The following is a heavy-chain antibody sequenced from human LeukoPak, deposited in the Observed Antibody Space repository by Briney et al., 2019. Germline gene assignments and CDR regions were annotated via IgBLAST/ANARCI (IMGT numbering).Heavy chain of an antibody. V-gene: IGHV5-51*01. CDR2: IYPGDSDT. CDR1: GYRFTSYW. Sequence: GESLKISCKGSGYRFTSYWIGWVRQMPGKGLEWMGIIYPGDSDTRYSPSFQGQVTISADKSISTAYLQWSSLKASDTAMYYCARGDYGDYVGGASNYWGQGTLVTVSS. J-gene: IGHJ4*02. D-gene: IGHD4-17*01. CDR3: ARGDYGDYVGGASNY.